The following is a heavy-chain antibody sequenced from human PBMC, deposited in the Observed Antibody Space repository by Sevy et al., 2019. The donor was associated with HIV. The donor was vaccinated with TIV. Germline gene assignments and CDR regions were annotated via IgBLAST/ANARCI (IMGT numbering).Heavy chain of an antibody. J-gene: IGHJ6*02. CDR1: GFTFSSYA. Sequence: GGSLRLSCAASGFTFSSYAMTWVRQAPGKGLEWVSDVSYSGDNTNDIDSVKGRFTISRDNSKNTLYLQVNSLRAEDTAVYYCARGKEGGYSYGHYYYYGLDVRGQGTTVTVSS. D-gene: IGHD5-18*01. CDR3: ARGKEGGYSYGHYYYYGLDV. V-gene: IGHV3-23*01. CDR2: VSYSGDNT.